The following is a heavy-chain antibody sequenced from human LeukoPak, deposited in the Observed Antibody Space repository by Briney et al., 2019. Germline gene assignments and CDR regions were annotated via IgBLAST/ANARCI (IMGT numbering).Heavy chain of an antibody. Sequence: ASVKVSCKAPGYAFIGYYIYWLRQAPGQGLEWMGWINPNSGGTRYAQEFQGRVNMTMDTSISTVYMEMRSLRFDDTAVYYCARDRVGLGMNWFDPWGQGTLVIVSS. CDR1: GYAFIGYY. CDR3: ARDRVGLGMNWFDP. CDR2: INPNSGGT. D-gene: IGHD7-27*01. V-gene: IGHV1-2*02. J-gene: IGHJ5*02.